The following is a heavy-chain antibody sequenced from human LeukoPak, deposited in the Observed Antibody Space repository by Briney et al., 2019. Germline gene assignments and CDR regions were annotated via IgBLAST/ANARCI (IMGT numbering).Heavy chain of an antibody. J-gene: IGHJ3*02. CDR2: ISDSGGNR. Sequence: GGSLRLSCAASGFTFSSYSMNWVRQAPGKGLEWVSSISDSGGNRYYADSVKGRFTISRDNSKNTLYLQLNSLRVEDTALYYCAKARSLRGAMIFGFDIWGQGTRVTVSS. CDR3: AKARSLRGAMIFGFDI. CDR1: GFTFSSYS. D-gene: IGHD3-10*01. V-gene: IGHV3-23*01.